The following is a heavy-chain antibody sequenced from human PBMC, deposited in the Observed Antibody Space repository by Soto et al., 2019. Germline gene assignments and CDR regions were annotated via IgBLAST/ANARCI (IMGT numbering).Heavy chain of an antibody. CDR2: IYTSGST. D-gene: IGHD4-17*01. CDR3: ARDRLPDYGDYAYFDY. CDR1: GGSISSYY. V-gene: IGHV4-4*07. Sequence: SETLSLTCTVSGGSISSYYWSWIRQPAGKGLEWIGRIYTSGSTNYNPSLKSRVTMSVDTSKNQFSLKLSSVTAADTAVYYCARDRLPDYGDYAYFDYWGQGTLVTVSS. J-gene: IGHJ4*02.